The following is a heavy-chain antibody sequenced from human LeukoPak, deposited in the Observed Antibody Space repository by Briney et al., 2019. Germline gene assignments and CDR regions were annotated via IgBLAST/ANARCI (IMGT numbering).Heavy chain of an antibody. D-gene: IGHD3-10*01. CDR1: GFTFSVYG. V-gene: IGHV3-30*18. CDR2: TSFEGSVK. CDR3: AKAGPNLRGSGTDDQYGMDV. Sequence: PGGSLRLSCVASGFTFSVYGMHWVRQAPGKGLEWVTLTSFEGSVKYYADSVKGRFTIFRDNSKNTLYLQMNSLRAEDTAIYYCAKAGPNLRGSGTDDQYGMDVWGQGTTVTVSS. J-gene: IGHJ6*02.